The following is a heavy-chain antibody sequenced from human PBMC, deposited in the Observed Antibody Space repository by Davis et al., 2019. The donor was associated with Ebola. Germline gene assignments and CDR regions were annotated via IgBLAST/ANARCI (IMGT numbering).Heavy chain of an antibody. CDR3: ARQRWFRELLIYFDY. D-gene: IGHD3-10*01. CDR1: GGSFSGYY. CDR2: INHSGST. Sequence: PSETLSLTCAVYGGSFSGYYWSWIRQPPGKGLEWIGEINHSGSTNYNPSLKSRVTISVDTSKNQFSLKLSSVTAADTAVYYCARQRWFRELLIYFDYWGQGTLVTVSS. V-gene: IGHV4-34*01. J-gene: IGHJ4*02.